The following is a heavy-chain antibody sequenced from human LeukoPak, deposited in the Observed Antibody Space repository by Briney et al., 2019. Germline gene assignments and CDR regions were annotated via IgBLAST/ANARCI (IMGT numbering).Heavy chain of an antibody. V-gene: IGHV1-18*01. J-gene: IGHJ4*02. CDR3: ARRGGSYSHSDF. CDR2: VSAFNGNT. Sequence: ASVTVSCKASGYTFSSYGIIWVRQAPGQGLEWMGWVSAFNGNTDYAPKLQGRVTMTTDTSTTTAYMELRGLTSDDTAVYYCARRGGSYSHSDFWGQGTLVTVSS. CDR1: GYTFSSYG. D-gene: IGHD1-26*01.